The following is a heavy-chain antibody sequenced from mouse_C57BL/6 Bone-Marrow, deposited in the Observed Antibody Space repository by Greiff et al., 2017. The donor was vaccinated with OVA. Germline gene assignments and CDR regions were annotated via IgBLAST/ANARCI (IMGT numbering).Heavy chain of an antibody. CDR3: ATVVAYYFDY. CDR1: GYTFTSYW. J-gene: IGHJ2*01. Sequence: QVQLKQSGAELVRPGSSVKLSCKASGYTFTSYWMHWVKQRPIQGLEWIGNIDPSDSETHYNQKFKDKATLTVDKSSSTAYMQLSSLTSEDSAVYYCATVVAYYFDYWGQGTTLTVSS. D-gene: IGHD1-1*01. V-gene: IGHV1-52*01. CDR2: IDPSDSET.